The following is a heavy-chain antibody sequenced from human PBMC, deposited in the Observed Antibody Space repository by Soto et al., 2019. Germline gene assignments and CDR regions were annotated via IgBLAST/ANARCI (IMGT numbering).Heavy chain of an antibody. Sequence: QVQLVQSGAEVKKPGSSVTVSCKASGGTFSSYTISWVRQAPGQGLEWMGGIIPIFGTANYAQKFQGRVTITANESTNAAYMEWSSLRSEDTAVYYCARGNHRWLQLWYFDLWGRGTLVTVSS. CDR1: GGTFSSYT. D-gene: IGHD5-12*01. CDR2: IIPIFGTA. V-gene: IGHV1-69*12. J-gene: IGHJ2*01. CDR3: ARGNHRWLQLWYFDL.